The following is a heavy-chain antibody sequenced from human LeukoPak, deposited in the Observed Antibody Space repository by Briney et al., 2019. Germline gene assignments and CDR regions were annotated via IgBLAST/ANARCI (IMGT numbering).Heavy chain of an antibody. V-gene: IGHV4-61*01. J-gene: IGHJ4*02. CDR3: ATQQWIGTFHY. CDR1: GGSVTSTNYY. Sequence: PSETLSLTCTVSGGSVTSTNYYWSWIRQPPAEGLQWIGYASYTGIPTYNPSLKSRVTISLDTSKSQFSLQLSSVTAADTAVYYCATQQWIGTFHYWGQGALVTVSS. CDR2: ASYTGIP. D-gene: IGHD3-10*01.